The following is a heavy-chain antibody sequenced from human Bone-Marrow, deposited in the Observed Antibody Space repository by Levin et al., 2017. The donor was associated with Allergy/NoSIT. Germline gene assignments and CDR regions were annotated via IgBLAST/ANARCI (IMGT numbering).Heavy chain of an antibody. V-gene: IGHV4-39*01. D-gene: IGHD6-19*01. J-gene: IGHJ4*02. CDR3: ARSGIGVAATDY. CDR2: IYTNGGT. CDR1: GGSITTGRDY. Sequence: GSLRLSCTVSGGSITTGRDYWGWIRQPPGEGLEWIGTIYTNGGTFYNPAIKSRVPISMDASKNQVSLQMSSVTAADTGVYYCARSGIGVAATDYWGQGTLVSVSS.